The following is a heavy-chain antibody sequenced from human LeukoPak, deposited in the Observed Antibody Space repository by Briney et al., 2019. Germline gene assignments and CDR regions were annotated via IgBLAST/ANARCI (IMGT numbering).Heavy chain of an antibody. V-gene: IGHV4-30-2*01. CDR1: GGSISSGGYS. CDR3: ARVNYYGSGSYLYFDY. J-gene: IGHJ4*02. CDR2: IHHSGST. D-gene: IGHD3-10*01. Sequence: SQTLSLTCAVSGGSISSGGYSWSWIRQPPGKGLEWIGYIHHSGSTYYNPSLKGRVTISVDRSKNQFSLKLSSVTAADTAVYYCARVNYYGSGSYLYFDYWGQGTLVTVSS.